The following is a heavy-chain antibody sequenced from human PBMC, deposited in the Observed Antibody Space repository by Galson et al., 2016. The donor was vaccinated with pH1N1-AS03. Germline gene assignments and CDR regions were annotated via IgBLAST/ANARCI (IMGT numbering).Heavy chain of an antibody. CDR3: ARGVQWLVNRDAFDI. V-gene: IGHV5-51*01. CDR2: IYPGDSDT. Sequence: QSGAEVKKPGESLTISCKGSGYSFTSYWVGWVRQMPGKGLEWMGIIYPGDSDTRYSPSLPGQATISADKSISTAYQQWSSLKASDTAMYYCARGVQWLVNRDAFDIWGQGKMVTVSS. J-gene: IGHJ3*02. CDR1: GYSFTSYW. D-gene: IGHD6-19*01.